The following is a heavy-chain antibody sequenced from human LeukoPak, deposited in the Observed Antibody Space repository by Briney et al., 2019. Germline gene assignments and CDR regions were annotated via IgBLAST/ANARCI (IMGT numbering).Heavy chain of an antibody. V-gene: IGHV3-21*04. J-gene: IGHJ4*02. D-gene: IGHD3-10*01. CDR3: AQDPPLFYYGSGSFDY. CDR2: ISSSSSYI. Sequence: GGSLRLSCAASGFTFSSYSMNWVRQAPGKGLEWVSSISSSSSYIYYADSVKGRFTISRDNSKNTLYPQMNSLRAEDTAVYYCAQDPPLFYYGSGSFDYWGQGTLVNVSS. CDR1: GFTFSSYS.